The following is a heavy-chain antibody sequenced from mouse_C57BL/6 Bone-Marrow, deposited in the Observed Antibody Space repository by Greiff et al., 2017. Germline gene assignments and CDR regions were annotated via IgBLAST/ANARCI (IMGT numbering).Heavy chain of an antibody. D-gene: IGHD5-1*01. CDR1: GYTFTDSY. CDR2: IYPGSGNT. Sequence: QVQLQQSVAELVRPGASVKLSCKASGYTFTDSYINWVKQRPGQGLEWIARIYPGSGNTYYNEKFKGKATLTAEKSSSTAYMQLSSLTSEDSAVYVCAIEYCGHAMDYWGQGTSVTVSA. V-gene: IGHV1-76*01. CDR3: AIEYCGHAMDY. J-gene: IGHJ4*01.